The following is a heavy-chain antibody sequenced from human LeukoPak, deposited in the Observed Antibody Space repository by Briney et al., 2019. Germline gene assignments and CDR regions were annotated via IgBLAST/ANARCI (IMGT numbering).Heavy chain of an antibody. V-gene: IGHV3-23*01. D-gene: IGHD3-10*01. J-gene: IGHJ4*02. CDR1: GFTFSSYA. CDR2: IGGSGGST. CDR3: AKDPSDVYGSGSYQCDY. Sequence: GGSLRLSCAASGFTFSSYAMSWVRQAPGKVLEWVSGIGGSGGSTYYADSVKGRFTISRDNSKNTLYLQMNSLRAEDTALYYRAKDPSDVYGSGSYQCDYWGQGTLVTVSS.